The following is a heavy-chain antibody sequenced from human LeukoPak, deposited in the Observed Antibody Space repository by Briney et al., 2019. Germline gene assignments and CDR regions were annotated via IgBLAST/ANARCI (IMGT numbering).Heavy chain of an antibody. Sequence: GESLKISCKGSGYSFTSYWIGWVRQMPGKGLEWMGIIYPDDSDIKYSPSFQGQVTISADKSISTAYLQWSSLTASDTAMYYCARQTAVAGTIAFDIWGQGTMVTVSS. CDR1: GYSFTSYW. CDR3: ARQTAVAGTIAFDI. D-gene: IGHD6-19*01. J-gene: IGHJ3*02. V-gene: IGHV5-51*01. CDR2: IYPDDSDI.